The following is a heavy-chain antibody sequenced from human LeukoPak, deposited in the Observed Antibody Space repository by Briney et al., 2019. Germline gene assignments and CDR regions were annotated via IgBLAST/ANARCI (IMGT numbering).Heavy chain of an antibody. CDR1: GASITRWF. J-gene: IGHJ3*02. CDR2: IYYSGTT. V-gene: IGHV4-59*01. CDR3: ASHGVNDAFEI. D-gene: IGHD2-8*01. Sequence: PSETLSLTCTVSGASITRWFWSWIRQSPGKGLEWIAYIYYSGTTNYNPSLRSRVTMSVDTSKNQFSLNLRSVTAADTAVYYCASHGVNDAFEIWGQGTMVTVSS.